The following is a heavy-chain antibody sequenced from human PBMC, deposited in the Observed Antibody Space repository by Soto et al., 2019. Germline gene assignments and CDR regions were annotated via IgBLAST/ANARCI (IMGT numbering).Heavy chain of an antibody. D-gene: IGHD2-8*01. J-gene: IGHJ6*02. CDR1: GFTFSSYA. V-gene: IGHV3-23*01. CDR3: AKAVPGYDVLMVYAHEAGMGV. CDR2: ISGSGGST. Sequence: PGGSLRLSCAASGFTFSSYAMSWVRQAPGKGLEWVSAISGSGGSTYYADSVKGRFTISRDNSKNTLYLQMNSLRAEDTAVYYCAKAVPGYDVLMVYAHEAGMGVWGQGTTVTVSS.